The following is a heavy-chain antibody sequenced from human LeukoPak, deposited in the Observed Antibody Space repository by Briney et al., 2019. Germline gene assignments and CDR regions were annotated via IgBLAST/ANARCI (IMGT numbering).Heavy chain of an antibody. D-gene: IGHD6-19*01. CDR3: AKDLGSGWDFDY. V-gene: IGHV3-30*18. J-gene: IGHJ4*02. CDR2: ISYGGSNK. Sequence: PGRSLRLSCAASGFTFSSYGMHWVRQAPGKGLEWVAVISYGGSNKYYADSVKGRFTISRDNSKNTLYLQMNSLRAEDTAVYYCAKDLGSGWDFDYWGQGTLVTVSS. CDR1: GFTFSSYG.